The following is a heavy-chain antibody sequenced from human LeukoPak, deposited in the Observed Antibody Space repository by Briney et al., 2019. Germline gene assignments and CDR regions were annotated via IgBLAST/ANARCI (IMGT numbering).Heavy chain of an antibody. Sequence: PGGSLRLSCAASGFTFGSYGMHWVRQAPGKGLEWVAVISYDGSNKYYADSVKGRFTISRDNSKNTLYLQMNSLRAEDTAVYYCAKVRWLQPDAFDIWGQGTMVTVSS. D-gene: IGHD4-17*01. CDR1: GFTFGSYG. CDR2: ISYDGSNK. J-gene: IGHJ3*02. V-gene: IGHV3-30*18. CDR3: AKVRWLQPDAFDI.